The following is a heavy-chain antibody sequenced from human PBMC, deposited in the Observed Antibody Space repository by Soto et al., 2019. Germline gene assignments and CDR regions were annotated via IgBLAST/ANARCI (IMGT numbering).Heavy chain of an antibody. V-gene: IGHV3-21*01. CDR1: GFSFSTYS. D-gene: IGHD2-21*02. CDR2: IGRRSDI. J-gene: IGHJ6*02. Sequence: SLRLSCEASGFSFSTYSMHWVRQAPGKGLEWVSSIGRRSDIYYADSVKGRFTISRDNAKNSVSLQMNSLRDEDTAVYYCAREETAWPLAYGLDVWGQGTTVTVSS. CDR3: AREETAWPLAYGLDV.